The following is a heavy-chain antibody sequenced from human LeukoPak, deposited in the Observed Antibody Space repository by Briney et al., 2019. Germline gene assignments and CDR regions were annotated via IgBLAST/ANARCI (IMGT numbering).Heavy chain of an antibody. V-gene: IGHV3-48*03. Sequence: GGSLRLSCAASGFTFSSYEMNWVRQAPGKGLEWVSYISSSGSTIYYADSVKGRFTISRDNAKNSLCLQMNSLRAEDTAVYYCARASSSWPDYWGQGTLVTVSS. CDR2: ISSSGSTI. D-gene: IGHD6-13*01. CDR1: GFTFSSYE. J-gene: IGHJ4*02. CDR3: ARASSSWPDY.